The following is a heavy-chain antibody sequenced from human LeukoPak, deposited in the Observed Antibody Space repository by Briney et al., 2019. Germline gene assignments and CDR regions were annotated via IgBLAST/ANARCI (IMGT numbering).Heavy chain of an antibody. D-gene: IGHD3-10*01. CDR2: ISYDGSNK. Sequence: GGSLRLSCAASGFTFSSYAMHWVRQAPDKGLEWVAVISYDGSNKYYADSVKGRFTISRDNSKNTLYLQMNSLRAEDTAVYYCARGPFMVRGVTMDYYFDYWGQGTLVTVSS. CDR3: ARGPFMVRGVTMDYYFDY. CDR1: GFTFSSYA. V-gene: IGHV3-30-3*01. J-gene: IGHJ4*02.